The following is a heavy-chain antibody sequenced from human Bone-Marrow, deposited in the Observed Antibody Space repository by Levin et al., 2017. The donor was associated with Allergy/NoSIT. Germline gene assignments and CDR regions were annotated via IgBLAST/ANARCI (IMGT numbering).Heavy chain of an antibody. J-gene: IGHJ5*02. CDR3: AKSAATFVEGNWFDP. CDR2: ISGSAGTT. V-gene: IGHV3-23*01. CDR1: GFTFSRYA. Sequence: PGGSLRLSCVASGFTFSRYAMSWARQAPGKGLEWVSVISGSAGTTYHADSVADSVKGRFTISRDNSKNTLYLQMNSRRVEDTAVYYCAKSAATFVEGNWFDPWGQGTLVTVSS. D-gene: IGHD2-15*01.